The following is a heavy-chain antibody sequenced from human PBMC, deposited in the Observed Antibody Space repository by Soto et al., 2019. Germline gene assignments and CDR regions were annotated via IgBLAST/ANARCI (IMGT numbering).Heavy chain of an antibody. V-gene: IGHV3-33*01. CDR1: GFSFSSYG. Sequence: GGSLRLSCAASGFSFSSYGMHWVRQAPGKGLEWVSVIWYDGGNKYYADSVKGRFTISRDNSKNTVSLQINSLRAEDTAVYYCARKNPKGTYYGMDVWGQGTTVTVSS. CDR2: IWYDGGNK. CDR3: ARKNPKGTYYGMDV. D-gene: IGHD1-1*01. J-gene: IGHJ6*02.